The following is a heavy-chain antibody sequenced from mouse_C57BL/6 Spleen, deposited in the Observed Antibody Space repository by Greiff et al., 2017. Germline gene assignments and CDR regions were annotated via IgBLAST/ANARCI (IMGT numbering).Heavy chain of an antibody. J-gene: IGHJ2*01. D-gene: IGHD2-1*01. V-gene: IGHV1-72*01. CDR1: GYTFTSYW. CDR3: AYDNYYFDY. Sequence: QVQLQQPGAELVKPGASVKLSCKASGYTFTSYWMHWVKQRPGRGLEWIGRIDPNSGGTRYNEKFKGKATLTVDKPSSTAYMQLSSLTYEYSGVYYCAYDNYYFDYWGQGTTLTVSS. CDR2: IDPNSGGT.